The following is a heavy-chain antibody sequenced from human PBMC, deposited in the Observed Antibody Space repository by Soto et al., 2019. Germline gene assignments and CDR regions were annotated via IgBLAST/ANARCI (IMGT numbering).Heavy chain of an antibody. CDR2: VYYRGRS. D-gene: IGHD4-17*01. J-gene: IGHJ4*02. Sequence: LSLPCTVSGGSVTNSSYYWGWIRQSPGKGLEWIGSVYYRGRSYSKSSVKSRVTISVDTSKNRFSLSLNSVTASDTAVYFCVSQRTTVPTQAYFDYWGPGALVTVSS. CDR1: GGSVTNSSYY. CDR3: VSQRTTVPTQAYFDY. V-gene: IGHV4-39*01.